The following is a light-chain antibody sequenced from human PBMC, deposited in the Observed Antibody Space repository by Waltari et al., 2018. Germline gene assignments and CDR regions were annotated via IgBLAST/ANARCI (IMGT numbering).Light chain of an antibody. CDR1: QTVRTTY. CDR3: QQYDISPLT. Sequence: TVFTQSPRTPSFAQRHRATLPCRASQTVRTTYLAWYQQKPGQAPTLLIYGASSRATGIPDRFSGSGSGTDFSLTISSLEPEDFAVYYCQQYDISPLTFGGGTKVEIK. V-gene: IGKV3-20*01. CDR2: GAS. J-gene: IGKJ4*01.